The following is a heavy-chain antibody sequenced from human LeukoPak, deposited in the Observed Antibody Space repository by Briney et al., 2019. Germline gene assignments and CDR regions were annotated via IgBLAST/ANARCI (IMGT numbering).Heavy chain of an antibody. Sequence: VASVKVSCKASGGTFSSYAISWVRQAPGQGLEWMGGIIPIFGTANYAQKFQGRVTITADESTSTAYMELSSLRSEDTAVYYCARGKYCSGGSCYRVDYWGQGTLVTVSS. CDR2: IIPIFGTA. D-gene: IGHD2-15*01. J-gene: IGHJ4*02. CDR3: ARGKYCSGGSCYRVDY. V-gene: IGHV1-69*13. CDR1: GGTFSSYA.